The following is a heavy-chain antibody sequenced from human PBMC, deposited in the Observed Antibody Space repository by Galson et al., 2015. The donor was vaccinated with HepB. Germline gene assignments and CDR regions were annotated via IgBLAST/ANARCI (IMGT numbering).Heavy chain of an antibody. J-gene: IGHJ6*03. CDR2: IKQDGSEK. D-gene: IGHD2-2*02. CDR1: GFTFSSYW. Sequence: SLRLSCAASGFTFSSYWMSWVRQAPGKGLEWVANIKQDGSEKYYVDSVKGRFTISRDNAKNSLYLQMNSLRAEDTAVYYCARGRRGPAAIYEAYYYYYMDVWGKGTTVTVSS. V-gene: IGHV3-7*03. CDR3: ARGRRGPAAIYEAYYYYYMDV.